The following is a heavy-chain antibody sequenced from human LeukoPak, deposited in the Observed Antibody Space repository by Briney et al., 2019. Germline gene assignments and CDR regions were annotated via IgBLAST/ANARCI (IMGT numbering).Heavy chain of an antibody. CDR2: ISSSGSYM. CDR1: GFTFSSYT. Sequence: GGSLRLSCVVSGFTFSSYTMNWVRQAPGRGLEWVSSISSSGSYMFYAGSVKGRFTISRDDAKNSLYLQMNSLRAEDTAVYYRAREWEPAAMAHTLNWGQGTLVTVSS. CDR3: AREWEPAAMAHTLN. J-gene: IGHJ4*02. D-gene: IGHD2-2*01. V-gene: IGHV3-21*01.